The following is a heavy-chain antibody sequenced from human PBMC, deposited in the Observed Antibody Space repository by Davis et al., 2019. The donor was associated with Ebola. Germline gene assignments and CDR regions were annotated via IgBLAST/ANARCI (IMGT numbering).Heavy chain of an antibody. V-gene: IGHV3-7*03. CDR2: IKEDGSET. Sequence: GGSLGLSCAASGFTFTNYWMSWVRQAPGKGLEWVAKIKEDGSETYYVDSVKGRFTISRDNPKNSVYMQMNSLRAEDTAVYYCARVWSYRSTAFDIWGQGTMVTVSS. CDR3: ARVWSYRSTAFDI. CDR1: GFTFTNYW. D-gene: IGHD3-16*02. J-gene: IGHJ3*02.